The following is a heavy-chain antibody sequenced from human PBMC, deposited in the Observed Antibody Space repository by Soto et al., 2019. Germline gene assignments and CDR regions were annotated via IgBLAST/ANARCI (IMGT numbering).Heavy chain of an antibody. CDR2: INPNSGGT. D-gene: IGHD2-2*03. CDR1: GYTFTGYY. J-gene: IGHJ6*03. CDR3: ARSAIAGYCSSTSCTDPYYYMDV. Sequence: ASVKVSCKASGYTFTGYYMHWVRQAPGQGLEWMGWINPNSGGTNYAQKFQGWVTMTRDTSISTAYTELSRLRSDDTAVYYCARSAIAGYCSSTSCTDPYYYMDVWGKGTTVTVSS. V-gene: IGHV1-2*04.